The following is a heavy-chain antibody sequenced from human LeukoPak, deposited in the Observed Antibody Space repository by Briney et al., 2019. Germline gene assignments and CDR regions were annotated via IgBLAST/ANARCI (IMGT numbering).Heavy chain of an antibody. CDR2: ISGSGGST. CDR1: GFTFRSYG. CDR3: AKEGLSRQYSFGSY. J-gene: IGHJ4*02. Sequence: PGGSLRLSCAASGFTFRSYGVSWVRQAPGKGLEWVSAISGSGGSTYYADSVKGRFTISRDNSKNTLYLQMNSLRAEDTAVYYCAKEGLSRQYSFGSYWGQGTLVTVSS. D-gene: IGHD5-18*01. V-gene: IGHV3-23*01.